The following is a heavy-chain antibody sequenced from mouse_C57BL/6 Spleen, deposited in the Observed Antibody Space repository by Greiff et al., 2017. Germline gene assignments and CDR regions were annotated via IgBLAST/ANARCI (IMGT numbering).Heavy chain of an antibody. CDR1: GYTFTSYT. J-gene: IGHJ2*01. CDR2: INPSSGYT. Sequence: HVQLQQSGAELARPGASVTMSCKASGYTFTSYTMHWVKQRPGQGLEWIGYINPSSGYTKYNQKFKDKATLTADKSSSIAYMQLSSLTSEDSAVYYCARDLTTVVSDYWGQGTTLTVSS. D-gene: IGHD1-1*01. V-gene: IGHV1-4*01. CDR3: ARDLTTVVSDY.